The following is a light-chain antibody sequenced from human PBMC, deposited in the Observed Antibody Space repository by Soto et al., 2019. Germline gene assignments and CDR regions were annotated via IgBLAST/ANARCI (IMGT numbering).Light chain of an antibody. J-gene: IGKJ2*01. Sequence: EIVLTQSPGTLSLSPGERATLSCRASQSVRSNHLAWYQQKPGQAPRLLIYDASSRATGIPDRFSGSGSGTDFTLPTSSLEPEDFAVYCCLQYGSSPRPCGRGTKLEI. V-gene: IGKV3-20*01. CDR2: DAS. CDR1: QSVRSNH. CDR3: LQYGSSPRP.